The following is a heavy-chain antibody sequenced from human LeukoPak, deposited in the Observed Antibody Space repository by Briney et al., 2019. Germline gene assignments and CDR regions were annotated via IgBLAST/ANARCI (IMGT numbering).Heavy chain of an antibody. J-gene: IGHJ4*02. Sequence: KPSETLSLTCAVSGGSISSGGYSWSWIRQPPGKGLEWIGYIYHSGSTNYNPSLKSRVTISVDTSKNQFSLKLSSVTAADTAVYYCARLEYDILTGHYKGCYWGQGTLVTVSS. V-gene: IGHV4-30-2*01. CDR1: GGSISSGGYS. CDR2: IYHSGST. D-gene: IGHD3-9*01. CDR3: ARLEYDILTGHYKGCY.